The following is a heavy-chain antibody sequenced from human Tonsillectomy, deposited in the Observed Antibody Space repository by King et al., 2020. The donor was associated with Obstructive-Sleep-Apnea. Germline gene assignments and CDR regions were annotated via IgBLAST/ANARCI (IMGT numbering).Heavy chain of an antibody. CDR2: ISYDGSNK. D-gene: IGHD1-26*01. CDR1: GFTFSSYG. V-gene: IGHV3-30*03. J-gene: IGHJ3*02. Sequence: VQLVESGGGVVQPGRSLRLSCAASGFTFSSYGMHWVRQAPGKGLEWVAVISYDGSNKYYADSVKGRFTISRDNSKNTRYLQMNSLRAEDTAVYYCVAERGGSYEAAFDIWGQGTMVTVSS. CDR3: VAERGGSYEAAFDI.